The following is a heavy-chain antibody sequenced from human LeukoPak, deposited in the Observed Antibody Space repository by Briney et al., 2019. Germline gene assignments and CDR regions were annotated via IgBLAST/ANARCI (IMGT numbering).Heavy chain of an antibody. V-gene: IGHV1-69*04. J-gene: IGHJ4*02. CDR1: GGTFSSYA. D-gene: IGHD3-3*01. CDR2: IIPILGIA. Sequence: SVKVSCKASGGTFSSYAISWVRQAPRQGLEWMGRIIPILGIANYAQKFQGRVTITADKSTSTAYMELSSLRSEDTAVYYCARDNLVDYDFWSGYRVSYFDYWGQGTLVTVSS. CDR3: ARDNLVDYDFWSGYRVSYFDY.